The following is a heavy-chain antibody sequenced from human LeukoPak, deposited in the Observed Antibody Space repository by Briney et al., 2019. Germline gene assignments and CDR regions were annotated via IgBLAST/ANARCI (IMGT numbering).Heavy chain of an antibody. Sequence: GSLRLSCAASGFPFSNYALSWIRQPPGKGLEWIGRIYTSGSTNYNPSLKSRVTMSVDTSKNQFSLKLSSVTAADTAVYYCARDSVLRFLEAPPGGHWFDPWGQGTLVTVSS. D-gene: IGHD3-3*01. CDR1: GFPFSNYA. CDR3: ARDSVLRFLEAPPGGHWFDP. J-gene: IGHJ5*02. CDR2: IYTSGST. V-gene: IGHV4-4*07.